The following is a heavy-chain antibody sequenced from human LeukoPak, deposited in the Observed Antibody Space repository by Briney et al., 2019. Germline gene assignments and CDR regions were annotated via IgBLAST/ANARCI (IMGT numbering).Heavy chain of an antibody. CDR2: MNPNSGNT. CDR3: AREWDYYGSWGFDP. V-gene: IGHV1-8*01. Sequence: ASVKVSCKASCYTFTSYDINWVRQATGQGLEWMGWMNPNSGNTGYAQKFQGRVNMTRNTSISTAYMELSSLRSEDTAVYYCAREWDYYGSWGFDPWGQGTLVTVSS. CDR1: CYTFTSYD. D-gene: IGHD3-10*01. J-gene: IGHJ5*02.